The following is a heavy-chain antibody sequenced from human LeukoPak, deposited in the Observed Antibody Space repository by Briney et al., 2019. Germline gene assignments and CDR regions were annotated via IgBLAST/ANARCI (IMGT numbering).Heavy chain of an antibody. Sequence: GGSLRLSCVASGFTFSHYSMHWVRQAPGKGLEWVSSIRFTGSYIYYADSVKGRFTISRDDAKNLLSLQMISLRAEDTAVYYCTRAGPRRDGYNGDYWGQGTLVTVSS. V-gene: IGHV3-21*01. CDR3: TRAGPRRDGYNGDY. J-gene: IGHJ4*02. CDR1: GFTFSHYS. CDR2: IRFTGSYI. D-gene: IGHD5-24*01.